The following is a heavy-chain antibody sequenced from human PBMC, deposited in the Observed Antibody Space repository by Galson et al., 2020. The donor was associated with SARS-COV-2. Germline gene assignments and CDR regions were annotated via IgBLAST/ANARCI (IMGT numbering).Heavy chain of an antibody. CDR2: IRSKTYGGTT. V-gene: IGHV3-49*03. J-gene: IGHJ4*02. CDR3: ARGDTGSYYDVFFDY. CDR1: GFTFGDQG. Sequence: GGSLRLSCTASGFTFGDQGMSWFRQAPGKGLEYISFIRSKTYGGTTEYAASVDGRFTISRDDSKAIAYLQMNSLKTEDTAVYYCARGDTGSYYDVFFDYWGQGTLVTVSS. D-gene: IGHD1-26*01.